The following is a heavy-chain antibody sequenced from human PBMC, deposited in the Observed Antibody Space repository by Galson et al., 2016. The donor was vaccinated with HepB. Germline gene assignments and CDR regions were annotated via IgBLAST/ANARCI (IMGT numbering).Heavy chain of an antibody. D-gene: IGHD4-17*01. CDR1: GFTFSRYC. CDR2: IYSGGTT. V-gene: IGHV3-66*02. CDR3: VRGVYGDHGWFDY. Sequence: SLRLSCAASGFTFSRYCMNWVRQAPGKGLEYVSVIYSGGTTYYADSVNGRFTISRDNSQNSLFLQMNTLRAEDTAVYFCVRGVYGDHGWFDYWGQGTLVTVSS. J-gene: IGHJ4*02.